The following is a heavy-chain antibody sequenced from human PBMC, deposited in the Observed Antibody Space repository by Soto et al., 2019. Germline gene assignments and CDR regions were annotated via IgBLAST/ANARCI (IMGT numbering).Heavy chain of an antibody. D-gene: IGHD3-22*01. CDR1: GGAFSSSS. J-gene: IGHJ5*02. V-gene: IGHV1-69*01. CDR3: AEGGGGYDT. Sequence: VQLVQSGAEVRKPGSSVKVSCKASGGAFSSSSINWVRQAPGQGLEWMGGIIPMFGTTNYAQKLQGRVTLTADESTSTAYMEMTDLRSEDTAVYYCAEGGGGYDTWGQGTLVTVST. CDR2: IIPMFGTT.